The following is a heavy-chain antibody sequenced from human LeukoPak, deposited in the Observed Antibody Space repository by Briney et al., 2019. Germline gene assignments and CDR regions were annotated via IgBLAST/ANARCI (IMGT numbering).Heavy chain of an antibody. V-gene: IGHV4-38-2*01. D-gene: IGHD6-25*01. CDR2: IYNSVST. CDR3: ARNATSSGVVVAPARGYFDY. Sequence: SETLSLTCAVSGSSISSGYYWGWLRQPPGKGLEWIGSIYNSVSTYYNPSLRSRVTISVDTSKNQVSLKLTSVTAADTAVYFCARNATSSGVVVAPARGYFDYWGQGTLVTVSS. CDR1: GSSISSGYY. J-gene: IGHJ4*02.